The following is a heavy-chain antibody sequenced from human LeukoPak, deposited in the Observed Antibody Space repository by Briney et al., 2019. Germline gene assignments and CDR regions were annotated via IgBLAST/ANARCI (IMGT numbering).Heavy chain of an antibody. CDR2: IYHSGST. Sequence: SGTLSLTCAVSGGSISSSNWWTWVRQPPGKRLEWIGEIYHSGSTNYNPSLKSRVTISVDKSKNQFSLKLSSVTAADTAVYCCARTGDWSYFDYWGQGTLVTVSS. V-gene: IGHV4-4*01. CDR3: ARTGDWSYFDY. CDR1: GGSISSSNW. D-gene: IGHD2-21*02. J-gene: IGHJ4*02.